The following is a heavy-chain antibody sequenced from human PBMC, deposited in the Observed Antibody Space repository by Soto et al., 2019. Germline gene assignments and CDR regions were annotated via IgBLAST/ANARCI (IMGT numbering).Heavy chain of an antibody. Sequence: QVQLVQSGAEVKKPGSSVKVSCKASGGTFSRCGISWVRQAPGQGLEWMGGIIPIFGTANYAQKFQGRVTITADESTSTAYMELSSLRSEDTAVYYCASQTGTTGNYYYGMDVWGQGTTVTVSS. CDR2: IIPIFGTA. J-gene: IGHJ6*02. CDR1: GGTFSRCG. D-gene: IGHD1-1*01. V-gene: IGHV1-69*12. CDR3: ASQTGTTGNYYYGMDV.